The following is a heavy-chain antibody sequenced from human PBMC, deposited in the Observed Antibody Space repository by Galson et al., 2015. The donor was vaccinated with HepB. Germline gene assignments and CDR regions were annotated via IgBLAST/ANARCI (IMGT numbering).Heavy chain of an antibody. J-gene: IGHJ6*02. V-gene: IGHV1-18*01. CDR3: ARDSRLELRLNNYFSYGMGG. CDR1: GYSFSNYG. CDR2: FSGYDGST. D-gene: IGHD1-7*01. Sequence: SVKVSCKASGYSFSNYGLSWIRQAPGPGLEWLGWFSGYDGSTNYAQKFQGRVTMTADASTGTAYLELRNLRSDDTAVYYCARDSRLELRLNNYFSYGMGGWGQGSAVT.